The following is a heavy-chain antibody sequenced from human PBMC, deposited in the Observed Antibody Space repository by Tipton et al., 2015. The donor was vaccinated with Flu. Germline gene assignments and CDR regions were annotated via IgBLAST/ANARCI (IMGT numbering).Heavy chain of an antibody. CDR2: MLYGGST. V-gene: IGHV4-39*07. Sequence: LRLSCTVSVGSIRSSSYYWGWIRQPPGKGPEWIGSMLYGGSTYYNPSLESRVTISLDTSKNQFSLKLSSVTAADTAVYYCARDDSGFNDYWGPGTLVTVSS. CDR1: VGSIRSSSYY. CDR3: ARDDSGFNDY. J-gene: IGHJ4*02. D-gene: IGHD3-22*01.